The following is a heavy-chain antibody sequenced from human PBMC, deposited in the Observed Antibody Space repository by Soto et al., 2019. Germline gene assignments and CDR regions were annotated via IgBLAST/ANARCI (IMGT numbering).Heavy chain of an antibody. CDR2: VYSSGAT. Sequence: PSETLSLTCTVSGDSVSNYYWSWIRQPAGRGLEWIGRVYSSGATNYNPSLNGRVTMSVDTSRNQFSLRLSSVTAADTAIYYCTGAAGWNYCYCDGNVWRQGTGVIFAS. D-gene: IGHD2-15*01. CDR1: GDSVSNYY. J-gene: IGHJ6*02. CDR3: TGAAGWNYCYCDGNV. V-gene: IGHV4-4*07.